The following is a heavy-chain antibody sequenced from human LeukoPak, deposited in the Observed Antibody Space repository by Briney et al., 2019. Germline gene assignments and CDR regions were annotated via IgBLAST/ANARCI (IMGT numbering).Heavy chain of an antibody. CDR3: GRGMPVGGTKFGFDY. V-gene: IGHV1-2*02. D-gene: IGHD6-19*01. Sequence: ASVKVSRKCSGYTFTAYFLHWVRQPPGQGLAWVGWINTNSWVTNSAQKFQGRVTKTRSTSIRTVYMEEGTMRSHDTAVYYCGRGMPVGGTKFGFDYWGQGTLVGVSS. CDR1: GYTFTAYF. J-gene: IGHJ4*02. CDR2: INTNSWVT.